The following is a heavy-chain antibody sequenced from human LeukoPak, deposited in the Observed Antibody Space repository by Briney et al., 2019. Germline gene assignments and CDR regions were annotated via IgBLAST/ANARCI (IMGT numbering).Heavy chain of an antibody. Sequence: PGGSLSLSCAASGFTFSSYAMHWVRQAPGKGLEWVAVISYDGSNKYYADSVKGRFTISRDNSKNTLYLQMNSLRAEDTAVYYCARGPAITYSDYWGQGTLVTVSS. CDR1: GFTFSSYA. CDR2: ISYDGSNK. V-gene: IGHV3-30-3*01. CDR3: ARGPAITYSDY. J-gene: IGHJ4*02. D-gene: IGHD1-14*01.